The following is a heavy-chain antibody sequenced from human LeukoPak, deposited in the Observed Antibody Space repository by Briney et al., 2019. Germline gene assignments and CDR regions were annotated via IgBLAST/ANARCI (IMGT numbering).Heavy chain of an antibody. V-gene: IGHV4-30-4*01. CDR1: GGSISSGDYY. CDR2: IYYSGST. D-gene: IGHD3-10*01. Sequence: KSSETLSLTCTVSGGSISSGDYYWSWIRQPPGKGLEWIGYIYYSGSTYYNPSLKSRVTISVDTSKNQFSLKLSSVTAADTAVYYCAGFPIYYGSGSYFDYWGQGTLVTVSS. CDR3: AGFPIYYGSGSYFDY. J-gene: IGHJ4*02.